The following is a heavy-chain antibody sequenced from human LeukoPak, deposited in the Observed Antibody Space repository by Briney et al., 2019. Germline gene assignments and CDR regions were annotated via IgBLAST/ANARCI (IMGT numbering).Heavy chain of an antibody. Sequence: RAGRSLRLSCAASGFTFTDYYTSWIRQAPGKGLEWLSYLSISGRTTYYADSVKGQFTISRDNDTNSLYLQMNSLRAEDTAVYYCARAIYEKQLWSYYFDYWGQGTLVTVSS. CDR3: ARAIYEKQLWSYYFDY. CDR2: LSISGRTT. D-gene: IGHD5-18*01. V-gene: IGHV3-11*01. CDR1: GFTFTDYY. J-gene: IGHJ4*02.